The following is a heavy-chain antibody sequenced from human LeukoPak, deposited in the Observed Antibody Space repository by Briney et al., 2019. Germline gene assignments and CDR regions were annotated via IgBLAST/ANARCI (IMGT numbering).Heavy chain of an antibody. J-gene: IGHJ4*02. Sequence: PGGSLRLSCAASGFTFDDYTMHWVRQAPGKGLEWVSLISWDGGSTYYADSVKGRFTISRDNSKNSLYLQMNSLRTEDTALYYCAKDGDYVWGSYRYTAGYFDYWGQGTLVTVSS. CDR2: ISWDGGST. V-gene: IGHV3-43*01. D-gene: IGHD3-16*02. CDR1: GFTFDDYT. CDR3: AKDGDYVWGSYRYTAGYFDY.